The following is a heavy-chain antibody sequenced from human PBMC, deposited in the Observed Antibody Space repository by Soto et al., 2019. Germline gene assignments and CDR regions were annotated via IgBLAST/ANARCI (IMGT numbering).Heavy chain of an antibody. V-gene: IGHV4-59*08. Sequence: SETLSLTCTVSGGSIGSYYWSWISQPPGKGLEWIGYIYYSGSTNYNPSLKSRVTISVDTSKNQFSLKLSSVTAADTAVYYCARRYGPGFDYWGQGTLVTVSS. J-gene: IGHJ4*02. CDR3: ARRYGPGFDY. CDR1: GGSIGSYY. CDR2: IYYSGST. D-gene: IGHD4-17*01.